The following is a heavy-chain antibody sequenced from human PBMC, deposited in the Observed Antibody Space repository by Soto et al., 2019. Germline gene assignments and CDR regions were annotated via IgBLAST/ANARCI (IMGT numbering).Heavy chain of an antibody. CDR3: AREGIAAALDY. Sequence: GGSLRLSCAASGVTFSSDWMSWVRQAPGKGLEWVSTINKGRSYIYYADSVKGRFTISRDNAKNSLYLQVNSLRAEDTAVYYCAREGIAAALDYWGQGTLVTVSS. D-gene: IGHD6-13*01. CDR1: GVTFSSDW. V-gene: IGHV3-21*01. CDR2: INKGRSYI. J-gene: IGHJ4*02.